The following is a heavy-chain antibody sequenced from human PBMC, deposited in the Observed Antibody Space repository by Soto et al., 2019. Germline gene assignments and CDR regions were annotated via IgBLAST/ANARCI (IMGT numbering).Heavy chain of an antibody. CDR3: ARGRKVNWFDP. J-gene: IGHJ5*02. Sequence: SETLSLTCAVSGGSISSGGYSWSWIRQPPGKGLEWIGYIYHSGSPYYNPSLKSRVTISVDRSKNQFSLKLSSVTAADTAVYYCARGRKVNWFDPWGQGTLVTVSS. CDR2: IYHSGSP. CDR1: GGSISSGGYS. V-gene: IGHV4-30-2*01.